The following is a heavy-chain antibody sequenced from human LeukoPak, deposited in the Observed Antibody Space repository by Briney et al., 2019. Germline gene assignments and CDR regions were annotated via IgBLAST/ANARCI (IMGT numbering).Heavy chain of an antibody. CDR2: IRSKAYGGTT. J-gene: IGHJ4*02. D-gene: IGHD3-22*01. Sequence: GSLRLSCAASGFTFSSYAMSWVRQAPGKGLEWVGFIRSKAYGGTTEYAASVKGRFTISRDDSKSIAYLQMNSLKTEDTAVYYCTRDSKYYYDSSDWGQGTLVTVSS. CDR1: GFTFSSYA. V-gene: IGHV3-49*04. CDR3: TRDSKYYYDSSD.